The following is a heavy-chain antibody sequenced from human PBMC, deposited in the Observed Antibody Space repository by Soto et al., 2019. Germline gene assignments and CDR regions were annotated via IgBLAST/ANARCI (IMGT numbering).Heavy chain of an antibody. CDR2: INHSGST. CDR3: ARGHRFPYYDILTGYYLFDP. Sequence: SETLSLTCAVYGGSFGGYYWSWIRQPPGKGLEWIGEINHSGSTNYNPSLKSRVTISVDTSKNQFSLKLSSVTAADTAVYYCARGHRFPYYDILTGYYLFDPWGQGTLVTVSS. D-gene: IGHD3-9*01. CDR1: GGSFGGYY. V-gene: IGHV4-34*01. J-gene: IGHJ5*02.